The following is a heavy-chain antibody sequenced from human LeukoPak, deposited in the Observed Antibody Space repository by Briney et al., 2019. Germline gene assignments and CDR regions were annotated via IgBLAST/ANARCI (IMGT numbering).Heavy chain of an antibody. CDR2: MKQDGSEK. CDR3: ASRPRFDTRGYYVDY. CDR1: GFTFSTYW. J-gene: IGHJ4*02. V-gene: IGHV3-7*03. Sequence: GGSLRLSCAASGFTFSTYWMTWVRQAPGKGLEWVANMKQDGSEKYYVDSVKGRFTISRDNSKNSLYLQMNSLRPEDTALYYCASRPRFDTRGYYVDYWGQGSLVTVSS. D-gene: IGHD3-22*01.